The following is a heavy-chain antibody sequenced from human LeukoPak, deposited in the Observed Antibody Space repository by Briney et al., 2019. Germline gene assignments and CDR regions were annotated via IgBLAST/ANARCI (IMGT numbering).Heavy chain of an antibody. CDR3: ARENVYSSSSGSNWFDP. CDR1: GYTFTGYY. Sequence: ASVKVSCKASGYTFTGYYMHWVRQAPGQGLEWMGWTNPNSGGTNYAQKFQGRVTMTRDTSISTAYMELSRLRSDNTAVYYCARENVYSSSSGSNWFDPWGQGTLVTVSS. V-gene: IGHV1-2*02. D-gene: IGHD6-6*01. CDR2: TNPNSGGT. J-gene: IGHJ5*02.